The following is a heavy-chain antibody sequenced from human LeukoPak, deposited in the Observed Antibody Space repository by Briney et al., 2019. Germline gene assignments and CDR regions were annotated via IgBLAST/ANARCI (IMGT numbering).Heavy chain of an antibody. J-gene: IGHJ3*02. CDR2: IIPIFGTA. D-gene: IGHD6-19*01. V-gene: IGHV1-69*05. CDR1: VGTFSSYA. CDR3: ARGLQENLAWLTAFSAFDI. Sequence: ASVKVSCKASVGTFSSYAISWVRQAPGQGVEWVGGIIPIFGTANYAQKVQGRVTMTTDPSPSTAYMELRSLRSDDTAVYYCARGLQENLAWLTAFSAFDISGQGTMVTVSS.